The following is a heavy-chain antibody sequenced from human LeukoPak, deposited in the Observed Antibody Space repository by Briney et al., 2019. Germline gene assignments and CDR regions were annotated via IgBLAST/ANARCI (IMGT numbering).Heavy chain of an antibody. Sequence: GGSLRLSCAASGFTFSSYAMSWVRQAPGKGLEWVSAISGSGGSTYYADSVKGRFTISGDNSKNTLYLQMNSLRAEDTAVYYCAKDIVVVPAAMSYFDYWGQGTLVTVSS. V-gene: IGHV3-23*01. J-gene: IGHJ4*02. CDR1: GFTFSSYA. D-gene: IGHD2-2*01. CDR2: ISGSGGST. CDR3: AKDIVVVPAAMSYFDY.